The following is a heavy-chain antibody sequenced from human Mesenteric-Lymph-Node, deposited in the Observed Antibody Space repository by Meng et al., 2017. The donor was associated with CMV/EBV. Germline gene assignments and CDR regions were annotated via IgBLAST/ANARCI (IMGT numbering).Heavy chain of an antibody. CDR2: ISGSGGST. Sequence: GGSLRLSCAASGFTFSSYSMNWVRQAPGKGLEWVSAISGSGGSTYYADSVKGRFTISRDNSKNTLYLQMNSLRAEDTAVYYCAKDRLAWGSYRGLFDYWGQGTLVTVSS. CDR1: GFTFSSYS. CDR3: AKDRLAWGSYRGLFDY. J-gene: IGHJ4*02. D-gene: IGHD1-26*01. V-gene: IGHV3-23*01.